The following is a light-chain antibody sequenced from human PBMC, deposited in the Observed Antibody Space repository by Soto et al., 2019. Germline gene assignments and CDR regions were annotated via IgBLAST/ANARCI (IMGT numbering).Light chain of an antibody. CDR1: QSVTGN. Sequence: EIVMTQSPATMSVSPGESATLSCRASQSVTGNLAWYHQKPDQAHRLLSYGSSTRSTGSPARFSGSGSGTEFTLTISSLPSEDCAVYDCQQYNNWRPLTCGGGKKVEIK. CDR2: GSS. J-gene: IGKJ4*01. V-gene: IGKV3-15*01. CDR3: QQYNNWRPLT.